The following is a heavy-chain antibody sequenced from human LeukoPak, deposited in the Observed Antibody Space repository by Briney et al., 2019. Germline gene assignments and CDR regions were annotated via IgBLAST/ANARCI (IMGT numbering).Heavy chain of an antibody. CDR1: GGTFSSYA. CDR3: ARDFIVGASLDY. V-gene: IGHV1-69*04. CDR2: IIPILGIA. D-gene: IGHD1-26*01. Sequence: SVKVSCKASGGTFSSYAISWVRQPPGQGLEWMGRIIPILGIANYAQKFQGRVTITADKSTSTAYMELSSLRSEDTAVYYCARDFIVGASLDYWGQGTLVTVSS. J-gene: IGHJ4*02.